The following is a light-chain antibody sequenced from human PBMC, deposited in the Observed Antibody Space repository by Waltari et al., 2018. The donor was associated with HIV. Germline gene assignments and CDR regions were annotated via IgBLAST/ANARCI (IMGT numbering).Light chain of an antibody. J-gene: IGLJ3*02. CDR2: ANS. CDR3: QSYDSSLSGSV. V-gene: IGLV1-40*01. Sequence: QSVLTQPPSVSGAPGQRVTISCIGSSSNIGAGYDVHWYQQLPGTAPKLLIYANSKRPSGVPDRFSGSKSGTSASLAITGLQAEDEADYYGQSYDSSLSGSVFGGGTKLTVL. CDR1: SSNIGAGYD.